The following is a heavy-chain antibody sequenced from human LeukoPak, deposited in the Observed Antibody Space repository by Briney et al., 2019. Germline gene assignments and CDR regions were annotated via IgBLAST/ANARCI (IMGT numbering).Heavy chain of an antibody. V-gene: IGHV4-39*01. J-gene: IGHJ4*02. CDR3: ARGRPIFEMVRGVIIYYFDY. D-gene: IGHD3-10*01. CDR2: IYYSGST. Sequence: SETLSLTCTVSGGSISSSSYYWGWIRQPPGKGLEWIGSIYYSGSTYYNPSLKSRVTISVDTSKNQFSLKLSSVTAADTAVYYCARGRPIFEMVRGVIIYYFDYWGQGTLVTVSS. CDR1: GGSISSSSYY.